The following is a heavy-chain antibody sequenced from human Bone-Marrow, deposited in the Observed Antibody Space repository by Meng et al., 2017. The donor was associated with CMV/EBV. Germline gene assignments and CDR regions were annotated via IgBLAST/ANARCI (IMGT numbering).Heavy chain of an antibody. Sequence: QVQLVQSGVEVKKPGASVKVSCKASGYTFTTYGLSWVRQAPGQGLEWMGWISNYNGNTNYAQKFQDRVTMTTDASTSIAYMELRSLRFDDTAIYYCARDMIASRPRWFDPWGQGTLVTVSS. CDR2: ISNYNGNT. CDR3: ARDMIASRPRWFDP. D-gene: IGHD6-6*01. J-gene: IGHJ5*02. CDR1: GYTFTTYG. V-gene: IGHV1-18*01.